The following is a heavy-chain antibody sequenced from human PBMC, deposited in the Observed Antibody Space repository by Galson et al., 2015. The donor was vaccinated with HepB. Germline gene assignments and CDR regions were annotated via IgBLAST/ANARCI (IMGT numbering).Heavy chain of an antibody. Sequence: TLSLTCTVSGGSISSGSYYWSWIRQPAGKGLEWIGRIYTSGSTNYNPSLKSRVTISVDTSKNQFSLKLSSVTAADTAVYYCARDPSRYYDSQLYFDLWGRGTLVTVSS. CDR3: ARDPSRYYDSQLYFDL. J-gene: IGHJ2*01. V-gene: IGHV4-61*02. CDR1: GGSISSGSYY. CDR2: IYTSGST. D-gene: IGHD3-22*01.